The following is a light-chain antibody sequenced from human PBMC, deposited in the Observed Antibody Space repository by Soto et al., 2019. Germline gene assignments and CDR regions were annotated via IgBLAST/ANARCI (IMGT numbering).Light chain of an antibody. CDR3: QKYNSARWT. CDR2: VAS. Sequence: DIQMTQSPSSLSASVGDRVTITCRASQGISNYLAWYQQQPGKVPKLLIYVASTLQSGVPSRFSGSGSGTDFTLAISSLQPEDVATYYCQKYNSARWTFGQGTKVEIK. CDR1: QGISNY. J-gene: IGKJ1*01. V-gene: IGKV1-27*01.